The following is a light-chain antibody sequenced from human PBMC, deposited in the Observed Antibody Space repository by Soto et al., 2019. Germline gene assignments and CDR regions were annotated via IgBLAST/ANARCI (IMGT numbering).Light chain of an antibody. V-gene: IGKV3-15*01. Sequence: EIVMTQSPATLPVSPGERITLSCRASQPIGINLAWYQQKPGQAPRFLVFGESNRATGVPDRFSVSGSGTEFTLTSSRLQSDYLGTYFCQQYERGPVTFGRGTKV. CDR3: QQYERGPVT. CDR1: QPIGIN. J-gene: IGKJ2*01. CDR2: GES.